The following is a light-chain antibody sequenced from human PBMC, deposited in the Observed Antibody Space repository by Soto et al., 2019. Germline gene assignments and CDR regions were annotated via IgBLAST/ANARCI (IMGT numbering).Light chain of an antibody. CDR1: QSIDRK. J-gene: IGKJ1*01. CDR2: GAS. Sequence: IVMTQSPATLSVSPGERATLSCRASQSIDRKLAWYQQRPGQAPRLLIYGASTRATGIPARFSGSGSGTEFTLTISGLQSEDFRVFYCQQYHSWRTFGVGTNVEIK. V-gene: IGKV3-15*01. CDR3: QQYHSWRT.